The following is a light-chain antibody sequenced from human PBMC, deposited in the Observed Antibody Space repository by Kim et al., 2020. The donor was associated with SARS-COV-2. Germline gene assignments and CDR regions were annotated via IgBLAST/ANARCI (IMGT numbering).Light chain of an antibody. CDR2: QDS. V-gene: IGLV3-1*01. CDR3: QAWDSSTGV. J-gene: IGLJ2*01. CDR1: KLGDKY. Sequence: SLPPGQTARITGSGDKLGDKYACWYQQKPGQSPVLVIYQDSKRPSGIPERFSGSNSGNTATLTISGTQAMDEADYYCQAWDSSTGVFGGGTQLTVL.